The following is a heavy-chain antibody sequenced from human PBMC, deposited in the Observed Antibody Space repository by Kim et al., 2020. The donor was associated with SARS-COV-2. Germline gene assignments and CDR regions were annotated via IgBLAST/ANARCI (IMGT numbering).Heavy chain of an antibody. D-gene: IGHD3-10*01. CDR2: GGST. CDR3: AKIGVLDY. J-gene: IGHJ4*02. V-gene: IGHV3-23*01. Sequence: GGSTYSAASVKGRFTIPRDNSKNTLYLQMNSLRAEDTAVYYCAKIGVLDYWGQGTLVTVSS.